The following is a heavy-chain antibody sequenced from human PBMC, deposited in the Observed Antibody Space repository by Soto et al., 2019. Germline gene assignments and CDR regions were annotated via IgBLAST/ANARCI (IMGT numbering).Heavy chain of an antibody. Sequence: ASVKVSCKASGHTFTSYYMHWVRQAPGQGLEWMGIINPSGGSTSYAQKFQGRVTMTRDTSTSTVYMELSSLRSEDTAVYYCARDGGDTAMAPPFNYYYYYYGMDVWGQGTTVTVSS. CDR1: GHTFTSYY. CDR2: INPSGGST. CDR3: ARDGGDTAMAPPFNYYYYYYGMDV. D-gene: IGHD5-18*01. J-gene: IGHJ6*02. V-gene: IGHV1-46*01.